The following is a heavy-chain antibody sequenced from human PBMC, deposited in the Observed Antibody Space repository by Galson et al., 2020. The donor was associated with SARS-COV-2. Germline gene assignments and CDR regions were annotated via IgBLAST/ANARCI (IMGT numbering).Heavy chain of an antibody. Sequence: ASVKVSCKASGYTFTSYAMHWVRQAPGQRLEWMGWINAGNGNTKYSQKFQGRVTITRDTSASTAYMELSSLRSEDTAVYYCASKNVDYYYGSGSYPAVDYYYYMDVWGKGTTVTVSS. CDR1: GYTFTSYA. CDR2: INAGNGNT. CDR3: ASKNVDYYYGSGSYPAVDYYYYMDV. V-gene: IGHV1-3*01. D-gene: IGHD3-10*01. J-gene: IGHJ6*03.